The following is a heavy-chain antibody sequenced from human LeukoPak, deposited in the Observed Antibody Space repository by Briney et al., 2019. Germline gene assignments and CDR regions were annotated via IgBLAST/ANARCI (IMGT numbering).Heavy chain of an antibody. J-gene: IGHJ5*02. Sequence: IFRGDGTCHAESVKGRFTISRDSSKNTVYPQITTLTAEDTAVYYCVKEVPCTTIYPWGQGTLVTVSS. CDR3: VKEVPCTTIYP. V-gene: IGHV3-66*01. D-gene: IGHD5-24*01. CDR2: IFRGDGT.